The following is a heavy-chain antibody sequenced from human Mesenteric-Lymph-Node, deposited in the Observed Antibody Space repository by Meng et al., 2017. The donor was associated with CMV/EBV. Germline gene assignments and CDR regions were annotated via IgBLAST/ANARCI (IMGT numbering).Heavy chain of an antibody. CDR3: ARASSAAAGYYFDY. Sequence: GGSLRLSCAASGFTFSSYSMNWVRQAPGKGLEWVSSISSSSSYIYYADSVKGRFTISRDNAKNSLYLQMNSLRAEDTAVYYCARASSAAAGYYFDYWGQGTLVTVSS. D-gene: IGHD6-13*01. J-gene: IGHJ4*02. V-gene: IGHV3-21*01. CDR2: ISSSSSYI. CDR1: GFTFSSYS.